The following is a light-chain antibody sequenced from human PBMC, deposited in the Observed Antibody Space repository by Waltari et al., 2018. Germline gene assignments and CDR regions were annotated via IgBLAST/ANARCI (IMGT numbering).Light chain of an antibody. J-gene: IGKJ2*01. CDR3: QQYFSVPET. CDR1: QNLLFRSTNKNY. Sequence: DIVMTQSPESLTVSLGERATINCKSSQNLLFRSTNKNYLAWYQQKPGQPPKLLFYWASTRESGVPDRFSGSGSGTDFTLTISSLQAEDVAVYYCQQYFSVPETFGQGTKLEIK. CDR2: WAS. V-gene: IGKV4-1*01.